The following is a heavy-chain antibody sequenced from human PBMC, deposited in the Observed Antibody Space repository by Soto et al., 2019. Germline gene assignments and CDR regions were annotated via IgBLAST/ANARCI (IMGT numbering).Heavy chain of an antibody. V-gene: IGHV1-8*01. CDR3: ASRGGATCFDVDY. CDR2: MNPNSGST. CDR1: GYTFTIYD. Sequence: ASVKLCCKASGYTFTIYDVNWVLLAPGQGHEWMGWMNPNSGSTDYAQKFQGRVTMTRNISISTAYMELSSLRSEDTAVYYCASRGGATCFDVDYWG. J-gene: IGHJ4*01. D-gene: IGHD1-26*01.